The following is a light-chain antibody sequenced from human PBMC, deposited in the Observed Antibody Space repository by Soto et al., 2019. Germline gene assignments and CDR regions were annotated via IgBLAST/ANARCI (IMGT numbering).Light chain of an antibody. CDR1: SGHSNYA. CDR3: QTWGTGIRV. Sequence: QSVLTQSPSASASLGASVKLTCTLSSGHSNYAVAWHQQQPEKGPRFLMKVNSDGSHSKGDGISDRFSGSSSGAERYLTISSLQSEDEADYYCQTWGTGIRVFGGGTKLTVL. V-gene: IGLV4-69*02. J-gene: IGLJ3*02. CDR2: VNSDGSH.